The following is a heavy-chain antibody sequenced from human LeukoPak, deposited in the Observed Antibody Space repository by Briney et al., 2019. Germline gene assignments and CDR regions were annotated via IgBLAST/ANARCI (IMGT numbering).Heavy chain of an antibody. V-gene: IGHV3-33*01. Sequence: GGSLRLYCAASGFTFSSYGMHWVRQAPGKGLEWVAVIWYDGSNKYYADSVKGRFTISRDNSKNTLYLQMNSLRAEDTAVYYCARDYAVTTPYYYGMDVWGQGTTVTVSS. CDR3: ARDYAVTTPYYYGMDV. J-gene: IGHJ6*02. D-gene: IGHD4-17*01. CDR1: GFTFSSYG. CDR2: IWYDGSNK.